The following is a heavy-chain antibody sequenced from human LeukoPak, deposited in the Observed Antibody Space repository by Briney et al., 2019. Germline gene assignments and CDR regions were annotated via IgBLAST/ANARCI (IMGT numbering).Heavy chain of an antibody. V-gene: IGHV3-48*02. Sequence: PGGSLRLSCEASGFTFSAYAMTWVRQAPGKGLEWVSYISSSSSTIDYADSVKGRLTTSRDNAKNSLYLQMNSLRDEDTAVYYCARTAYYDISTGYPYYFDYWGQGTLVTVSS. CDR2: ISSSSSTI. CDR3: ARTAYYDISTGYPYYFDY. J-gene: IGHJ4*02. D-gene: IGHD3-9*01. CDR1: GFTFSAYA.